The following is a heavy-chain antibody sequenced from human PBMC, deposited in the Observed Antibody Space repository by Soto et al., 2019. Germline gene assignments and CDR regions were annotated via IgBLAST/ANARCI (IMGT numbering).Heavy chain of an antibody. V-gene: IGHV1-18*01. CDR1: GYTFTSYG. Sequence: QVQLVQSGAEVTKPGASVKVYCKASGYTFTSYGISWVRQAPGHGLEWMGWISAYNGNTNYAQKLQGRVTMTTDTSTSTAYMELRSLRSYDTAVYYCASPSYSSGWYYFDYWGQGTLVTVSS. D-gene: IGHD6-19*01. CDR3: ASPSYSSGWYYFDY. CDR2: ISAYNGNT. J-gene: IGHJ4*02.